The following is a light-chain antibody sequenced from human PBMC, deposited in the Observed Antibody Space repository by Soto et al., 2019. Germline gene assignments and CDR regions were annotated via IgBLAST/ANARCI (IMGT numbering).Light chain of an antibody. CDR2: GAS. CDR3: QQYNVWPRA. V-gene: IGKV3-15*01. J-gene: IGKJ1*01. CDR1: QSVSSN. Sequence: EIMMTQSPATLSVSPGERATLSCRASQSVSSNLAWYQQKPGQAPRPLIYGASTRATGIPSRFSGSGSGTEFTLTISSLQSEDCAVYYCQQYNVWPRAFGQGTKVDIK.